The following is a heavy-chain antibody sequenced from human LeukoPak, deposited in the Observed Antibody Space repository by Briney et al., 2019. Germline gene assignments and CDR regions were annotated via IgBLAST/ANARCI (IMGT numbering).Heavy chain of an antibody. D-gene: IGHD5-24*01. CDR1: GFTFSSYG. Sequence: GRSLRLSCAASGFTFSSYGMHWVRQAPGKGLEWVAVISYDGSNKYYADSVKGRFTISRDNSKNTLYLQMNSLRAEDTAVYYCAKDRRDGYMGSYFDYWGQGTQVTVSS. V-gene: IGHV3-30*18. CDR3: AKDRRDGYMGSYFDY. CDR2: ISYDGSNK. J-gene: IGHJ4*02.